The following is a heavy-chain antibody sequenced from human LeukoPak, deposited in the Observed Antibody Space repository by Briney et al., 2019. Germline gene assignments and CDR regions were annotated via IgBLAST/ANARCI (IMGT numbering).Heavy chain of an antibody. D-gene: IGHD3-10*01. J-gene: IGHJ4*02. V-gene: IGHV3-30*03. CDR2: ISYDGSNK. Sequence: GGSLRLSCAASGFTFSSYGMHWVRQAPGKGLEWVAVISYDGSNKYYADSVKGRFTISRDNSKNTLYLQMNSLRAEDTAVYYWATPYGSGNKRDFDYWGQGTLVTVSS. CDR3: ATPYGSGNKRDFDY. CDR1: GFTFSSYG.